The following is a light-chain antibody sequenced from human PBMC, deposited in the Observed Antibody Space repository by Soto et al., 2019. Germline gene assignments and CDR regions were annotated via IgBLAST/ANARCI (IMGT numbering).Light chain of an antibody. CDR2: AAS. Sequence: DTQMTQSPSSLTASVGDRVIITCRASQSIRYYLNWYQQKPGKAPRLLIYAASSLQSGVPSRFIGSGSGTEFTLTISSLQPEDFATYYCQQSYSTLGTFGGGTKVEIK. J-gene: IGKJ4*01. V-gene: IGKV1-39*01. CDR1: QSIRYY. CDR3: QQSYSTLGT.